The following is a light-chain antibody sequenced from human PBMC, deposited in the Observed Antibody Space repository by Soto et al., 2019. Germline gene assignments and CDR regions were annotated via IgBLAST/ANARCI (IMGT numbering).Light chain of an antibody. CDR2: GAS. Sequence: EIVMTQSPATLSVSPGERATLSCRASQSVSSNLVWYQQKPGQAPRLLIYGASTRATGIPARFSGSGSGTEFTLTISRLQSEDFAVYYCQQYNNWPPSRTFGGGTKVQIK. CDR3: QQYNNWPPSRT. V-gene: IGKV3-15*01. J-gene: IGKJ4*01. CDR1: QSVSSN.